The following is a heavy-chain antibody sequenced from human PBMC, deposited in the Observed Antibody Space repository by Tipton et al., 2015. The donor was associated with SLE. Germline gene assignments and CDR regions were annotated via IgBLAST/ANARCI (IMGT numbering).Heavy chain of an antibody. V-gene: IGHV3-30*04. D-gene: IGHD5-24*01. CDR2: ISYDGSNK. CDR3: ARDLGAGYADAMDV. Sequence: RSLRLSCAASGFTFSSYAMHWVRQAPGKGLEWVALISYDGSNKYYADSVKGRFTISRDNSKNTLYLQMHSLRAEDTAVYYCARDLGAGYADAMDVWGQGTTVTVSS. CDR1: GFTFSSYA. J-gene: IGHJ6*02.